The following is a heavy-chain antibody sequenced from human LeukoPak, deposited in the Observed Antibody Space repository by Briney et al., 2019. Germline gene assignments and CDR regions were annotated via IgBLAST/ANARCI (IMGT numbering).Heavy chain of an antibody. J-gene: IGHJ4*02. V-gene: IGHV3-9*01. CDR1: GFTFEDHV. CDR2: ISWSGDRM. CDR3: AKDLGGSATTV. D-gene: IGHD2-2*01. Sequence: GGSLRLSCAASGFTFEDHVMHWVRQAPGRGLEWVSSISWSGDRMGYADAVKGRFTISRDNAKNSLFLQMNSLRVEDTALYYCAKDLGGSATTVWGQGTLVTVSS.